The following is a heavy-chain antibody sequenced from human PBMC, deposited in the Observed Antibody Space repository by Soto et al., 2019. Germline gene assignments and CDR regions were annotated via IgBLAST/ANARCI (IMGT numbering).Heavy chain of an antibody. J-gene: IGHJ4*02. CDR3: ARAGYCSGGSCYAFDY. CDR1: GGSISSGGYY. D-gene: IGHD2-15*01. Sequence: SETLSLTCTVSGGSISSGGYYWSWIRQHPGKGLEWIGYIYYSGSTYYNPSLKSRVTISVDTSKNQFSLKLSSVTAADTAVYYCARAGYCSGGSCYAFDYWGQGTLVTVSS. CDR2: IYYSGST. V-gene: IGHV4-31*03.